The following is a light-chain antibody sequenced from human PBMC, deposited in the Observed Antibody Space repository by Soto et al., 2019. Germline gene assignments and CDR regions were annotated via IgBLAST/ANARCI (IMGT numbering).Light chain of an antibody. J-gene: IGLJ7*01. V-gene: IGLV2-23*02. CDR3: CSYGGSRAV. CDR2: EVS. CDR1: SSDVGSHNL. Sequence: QSALTQPASVSGSPGQSITISCTGTSSDVGSHNLVSWYQQHPGQAPKLVIYEVSKRPLGVSTRFSASKSGNTASLTISGLQAEDAADYYCCSYGGSRAVFGGGTQLTVL.